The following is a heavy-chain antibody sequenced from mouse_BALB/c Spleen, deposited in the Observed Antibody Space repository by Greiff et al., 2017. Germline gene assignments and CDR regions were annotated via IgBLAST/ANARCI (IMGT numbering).Heavy chain of an antibody. Sequence: VQLQQSGAELVKPGASVRISCKATGYTFRSYWIEWVKQRPGHGLEWIGAILPGSGSTKYNEKFKGKATLTADTSSTTAYMQLSCLTSEDSAVYYCARNFGSSYVSWYFDVWGAGTTVTVSS. D-gene: IGHD1-1*01. CDR1: GYTFRSYW. V-gene: IGHV1-9*01. CDR3: ARNFGSSYVSWYFDV. J-gene: IGHJ1*01. CDR2: ILPGSGST.